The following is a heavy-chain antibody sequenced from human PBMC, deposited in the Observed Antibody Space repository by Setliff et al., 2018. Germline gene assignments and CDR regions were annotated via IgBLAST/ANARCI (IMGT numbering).Heavy chain of an antibody. CDR1: GGSFSNYP. D-gene: IGHD6-13*01. V-gene: IGHV1-69*13. CDR2: IIPTSGTT. Sequence: SVKVSCKASGGSFSNYPITWVRQAPGQGLEWMGRIIPTSGTTNYAQTLQGRVTFSADASTATAYMEVTSLRSEDTAVYYCARALGGISAAGNNWLDSWGQGTLVTVSS. CDR3: ARALGGISAAGNNWLDS. J-gene: IGHJ5*01.